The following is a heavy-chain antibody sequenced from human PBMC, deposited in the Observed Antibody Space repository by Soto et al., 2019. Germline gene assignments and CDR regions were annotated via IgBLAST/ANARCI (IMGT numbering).Heavy chain of an antibody. CDR3: ARVRTKEYSSSSWTFDP. Sequence: ASVKVSGKASGYTFTSYGISWVRQAPGQGLEWMGWISAYNGNTNYAQKLQGRVTMTTDTSTSTAYMELRSLRSDDTAVYYCARVRTKEYSSSSWTFDPWGQGTLVTVSS. J-gene: IGHJ5*02. V-gene: IGHV1-18*01. CDR1: GYTFTSYG. D-gene: IGHD6-6*01. CDR2: ISAYNGNT.